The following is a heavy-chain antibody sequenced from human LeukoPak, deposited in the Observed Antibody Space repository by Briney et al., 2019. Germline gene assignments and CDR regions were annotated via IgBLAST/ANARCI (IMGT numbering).Heavy chain of an antibody. D-gene: IGHD5-18*01. CDR2: IYYSGNT. V-gene: IGHV4-59*01. Sequence: PSETLSLTCTVSGDSISYYYYSWIRQPPGKGLEWIWKIYYSGNTNYNPSLKSRVTISVDTSKNQFSLKLSSVTAADTAVYYCARVRGYSYDSSDFDYWGQGTLVTVSS. CDR1: GDSISYYY. J-gene: IGHJ4*02. CDR3: ARVRGYSYDSSDFDY.